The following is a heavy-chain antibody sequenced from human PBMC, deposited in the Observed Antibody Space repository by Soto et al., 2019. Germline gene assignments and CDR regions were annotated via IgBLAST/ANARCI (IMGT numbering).Heavy chain of an antibody. J-gene: IGHJ4*02. CDR3: ASGDIAARYSY. Sequence: ASVKVSCKASGYTFTGYYMHWVRQAPGQGLEWMGWISPNNGNTNYAQKLQGRVTMTTDTSTSTAYMELRSLRSDDTAVYYCASGDIAARYSYWGQGTLVTVSS. CDR1: GYTFTGYY. V-gene: IGHV1-18*04. D-gene: IGHD6-6*01. CDR2: ISPNNGNT.